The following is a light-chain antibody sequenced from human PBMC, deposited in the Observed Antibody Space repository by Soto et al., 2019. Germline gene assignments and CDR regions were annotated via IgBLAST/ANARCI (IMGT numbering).Light chain of an antibody. V-gene: IGKV3-15*01. CDR3: QQYHKWPLT. CDR2: GAS. CDR1: QSVSST. Sequence: DIVLTQSPATLSLSPGERATLSCRASQSVSSTYLAWYQQRPGQAPRLLMYGASTRATGIPASFSGSGSGTEFILTISSLQSEDFAVYYCQQYHKWPLTFGGGTKVDI. J-gene: IGKJ4*01.